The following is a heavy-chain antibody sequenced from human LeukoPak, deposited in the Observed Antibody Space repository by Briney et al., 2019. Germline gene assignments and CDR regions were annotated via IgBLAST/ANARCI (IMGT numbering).Heavy chain of an antibody. Sequence: SVKVSCKASGGTFSSYAISWVRQAPGQGLEWMGGIIPIFGTTNYAQKLQGRVTMTTDTSTSTAYMELRSLRFDDTAVYYCARGDFWSGTPMDYWGQGTLVTVSS. J-gene: IGHJ4*02. D-gene: IGHD3-3*01. CDR2: IIPIFGTT. CDR1: GGTFSSYA. CDR3: ARGDFWSGTPMDY. V-gene: IGHV1-69*05.